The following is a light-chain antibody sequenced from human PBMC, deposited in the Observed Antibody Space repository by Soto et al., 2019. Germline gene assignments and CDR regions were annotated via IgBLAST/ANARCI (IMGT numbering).Light chain of an antibody. Sequence: DIQLTQSPSSVYASVGDRVTITCRASQGLFSWLAWYQQKPGKAPNLLIYAASSFQSGVPSRFSGSGSGTDLTLSISSLQPEDFATYYCQQSSSFPLTFGGGTKVEIK. J-gene: IGKJ4*01. V-gene: IGKV1-12*01. CDR2: AAS. CDR3: QQSSSFPLT. CDR1: QGLFSW.